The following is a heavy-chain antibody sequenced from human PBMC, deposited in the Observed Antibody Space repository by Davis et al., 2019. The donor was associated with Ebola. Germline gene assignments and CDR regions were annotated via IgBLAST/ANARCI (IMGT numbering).Heavy chain of an antibody. CDR3: AGLRFLEWLSTDYHYMDV. CDR2: ISYDGSNK. D-gene: IGHD3-3*01. CDR1: GFTFSTYA. V-gene: IGHV3-30-3*01. Sequence: PGGSLRLSCAASGFTFSTYAIYWVRQAPGKGLEWVAVISYDGSNKFYADSVKGRFTISRDNSKYTLYLQMNSLRAEDTAVYYCAGLRFLEWLSTDYHYMDVWGKGTTVTVS. J-gene: IGHJ6*03.